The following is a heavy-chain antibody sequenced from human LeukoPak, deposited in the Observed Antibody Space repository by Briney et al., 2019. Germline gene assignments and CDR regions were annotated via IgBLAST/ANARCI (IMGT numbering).Heavy chain of an antibody. CDR3: AGESDVADFWSGYPGVRWYMDV. V-gene: IGHV1-69*05. CDR2: IIPIFGTA. D-gene: IGHD3-3*01. Sequence: ASVKVSCKASGGTFSSYAISWVRQAPGQGLEWVGGIIPIFGTANYAQKFQGRVTITTDESTSTAYMELSSLRSEDTAVYYCAGESDVADFWSGYPGVRWYMDVWGKGTTVTVSS. CDR1: GGTFSSYA. J-gene: IGHJ6*03.